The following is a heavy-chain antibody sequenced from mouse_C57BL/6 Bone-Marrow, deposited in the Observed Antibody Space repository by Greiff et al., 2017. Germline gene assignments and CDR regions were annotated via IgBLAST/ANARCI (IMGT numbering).Heavy chain of an antibody. CDR2: IYPGDGDT. V-gene: IGHV1-80*01. D-gene: IGHD4-1*01. J-gene: IGHJ2*01. CDR1: GYAFSTYW. Sequence: VKLQESGADLVKPGASVKLSCKVSGYAFSTYWMNWVKQKPGKGLEWIGQIYPGDGDTNYNGKFKGKATLTADNSSSTHYMQLSSLTSEASAVFLWGSYWDYFDYWGQGTTLTVSS. CDR3: GSYWDYFDY.